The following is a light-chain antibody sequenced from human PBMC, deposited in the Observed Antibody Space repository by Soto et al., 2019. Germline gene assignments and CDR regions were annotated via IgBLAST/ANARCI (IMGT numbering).Light chain of an antibody. CDR3: QQYNNWPRT. Sequence: IVMTQSPATLSVSPGERATLSCRASQRVSSNLAWYQQKPDQAPRLLIYGASTRATGIPARFSGSGSGTEFTLAISSLQSEDIAVYYCQQYNNWPRTFGQGTKVDIK. CDR2: GAS. V-gene: IGKV3-15*01. J-gene: IGKJ1*01. CDR1: QRVSSN.